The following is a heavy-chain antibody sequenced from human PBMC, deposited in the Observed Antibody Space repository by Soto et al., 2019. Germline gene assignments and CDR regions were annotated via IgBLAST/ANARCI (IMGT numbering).Heavy chain of an antibody. V-gene: IGHV3-23*01. CDR2: ISGSGGST. CDR1: GFTFSRYA. CDR3: AKKSLFGSGTEDY. D-gene: IGHD3-10*01. Sequence: EVHLLDSGGGLVQPGGSLRLSCAASGFTFSRYAMSWVRQAPGKGLDWVSAISGSGGSTYYADSVKGRFTISRDNSKNPLDLQMNSLRAEDTAVYYCAKKSLFGSGTEDYWGPGTLVTVYS. J-gene: IGHJ4*02.